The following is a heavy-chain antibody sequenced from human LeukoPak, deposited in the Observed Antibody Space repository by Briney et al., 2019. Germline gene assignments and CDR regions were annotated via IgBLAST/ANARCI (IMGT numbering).Heavy chain of an antibody. CDR1: GGSISSYY. CDR3: ASPERYFDWPLDY. CDR2: IYYSGST. J-gene: IGHJ4*02. Sequence: PSETLSLTCTVSGGSISSYYWSWIRQPPGKGLEWIRYIYYSGSTNYNPSLESRVTISVDTSKNQFSLKLSSVTAADTAVYYCASPERYFDWPLDYWGQGTLVTVSS. D-gene: IGHD3-9*01. V-gene: IGHV4-59*01.